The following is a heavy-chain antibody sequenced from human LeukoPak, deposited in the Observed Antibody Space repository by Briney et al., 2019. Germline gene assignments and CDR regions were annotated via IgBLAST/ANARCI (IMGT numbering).Heavy chain of an antibody. D-gene: IGHD2-2*01. Sequence: GASVKVSCKASGGTFSSYAISWVRQAPGQGLEWMGRITPIFGTANYAQKFQGRVTITADESTSTAYMELSSLRSEDTAVYYCARAALYCSSTSCYRHPGGWFDPWGQGTLVTVSS. V-gene: IGHV1-69*13. CDR3: ARAALYCSSTSCYRHPGGWFDP. J-gene: IGHJ5*02. CDR2: ITPIFGTA. CDR1: GGTFSSYA.